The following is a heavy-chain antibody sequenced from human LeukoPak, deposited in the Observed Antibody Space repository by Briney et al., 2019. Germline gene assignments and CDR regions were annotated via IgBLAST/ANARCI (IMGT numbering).Heavy chain of an antibody. CDR2: IKPDGSQK. CDR3: ARLGRWTQLWSYGI. J-gene: IGHJ4*02. Sequence: GGSLRLSCVASRFTFNNYWMDWVRQAPGKGLEWVASIKPDGSQKDYVDSVKGRFTISRDNAKNSLYLQMNSLRAEDTAVYYCARLGRWTQLWSYGIWGRGTLVTVSS. V-gene: IGHV3-7*01. D-gene: IGHD5-18*01. CDR1: RFTFNNYW.